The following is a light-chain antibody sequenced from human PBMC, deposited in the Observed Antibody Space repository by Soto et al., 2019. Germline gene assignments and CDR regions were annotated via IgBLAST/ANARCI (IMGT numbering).Light chain of an antibody. CDR1: QSINSE. V-gene: IGKV3-15*01. CDR2: GAS. CDR3: QPGHNWPLT. J-gene: IGKJ2*01. Sequence: EIVMTQSPATLSLSPGERAALSCRASQSINSELAWYQQKPGQPPRLLIYGASTRATGVPARFTGSESGSEFTLPISGLQSEYFAVYCRQPGHNWPLTFGQGTRLEI.